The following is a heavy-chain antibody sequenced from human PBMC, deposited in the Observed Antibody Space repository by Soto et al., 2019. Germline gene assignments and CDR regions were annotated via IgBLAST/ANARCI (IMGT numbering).Heavy chain of an antibody. Sequence: EVQLVESGGGLVQPGRSLRLSCAASGFTFDDYAMHWVRQAPGKRLEWVSGISWNSGSIGYADSVKGRFTISRDNAKNSLYPEMNSLRAEDTALYYCAKDRSSWPNYYYYYYMDVWGKGPTVTVSS. V-gene: IGHV3-9*01. J-gene: IGHJ6*03. D-gene: IGHD6-13*01. CDR1: GFTFDDYA. CDR2: ISWNSGSI. CDR3: AKDRSSWPNYYYYYYMDV.